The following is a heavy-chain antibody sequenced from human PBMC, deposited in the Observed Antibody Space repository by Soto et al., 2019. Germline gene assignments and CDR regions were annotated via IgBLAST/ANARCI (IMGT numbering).Heavy chain of an antibody. J-gene: IGHJ4*02. CDR1: GYTFTSYG. V-gene: IGHV1-18*01. CDR2: ISAYNGNT. D-gene: IGHD3-10*01. CDR3: ASSVGTHYYGSGSPLSG. Sequence: QVQLVQSGAEVKKPGASVKVSCKASGYTFTSYGISWVRQAPGQGLEWMGWISAYNGNTNYAQKLQGRVTMTTDTSTSTAYMELRSLRSDDTAVYYCASSVGTHYYGSGSPLSGWGQGTLVTVSS.